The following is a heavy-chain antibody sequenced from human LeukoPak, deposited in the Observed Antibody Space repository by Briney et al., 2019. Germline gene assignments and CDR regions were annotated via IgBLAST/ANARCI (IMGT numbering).Heavy chain of an antibody. CDR2: ISAYNGNT. D-gene: IGHD3-3*01. CDR3: ARGPANYDFWSGPHLHYYYMDV. Sequence: GASVKVSCKASGYTFTSYGLNWVRQAPGQGLEWMGWISAYNGNTNYAQRLQGRVTMTTDTSTSTAYMELRSLRSDDTAVYYCARGPANYDFWSGPHLHYYYMDVWGKGTTVTVSS. CDR1: GYTFTSYG. V-gene: IGHV1-18*01. J-gene: IGHJ6*03.